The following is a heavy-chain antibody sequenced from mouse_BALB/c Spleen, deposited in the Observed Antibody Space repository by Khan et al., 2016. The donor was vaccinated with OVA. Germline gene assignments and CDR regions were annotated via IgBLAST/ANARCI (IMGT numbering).Heavy chain of an antibody. CDR3: KRGGGGNRFAY. CDR2: ISTYYGDV. V-gene: IGHV1S137*01. CDR1: GYTFTDFT. Sequence: QVQLKESGAELVRPGVSVKISCKGSGYTFTDFTMHWVKQSHAKSLEWIGVISTYYGDVTYNQKFKGKATMTVDKSSSTAYMELARLTSEDSAILYWKRGGGGNRFAYWGQGTLVTVSA. J-gene: IGHJ3*01.